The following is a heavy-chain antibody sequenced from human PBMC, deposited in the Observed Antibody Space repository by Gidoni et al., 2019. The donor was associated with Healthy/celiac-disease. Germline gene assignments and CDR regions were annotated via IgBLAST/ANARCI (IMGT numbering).Heavy chain of an antibody. Sequence: EVQLVESGGGLVQPGRSLSLSCAASGFTFDDYAMHWVRQAPGKGLEWVAGISWKSGSIGYADSVKGRFTISRDNAKNSLYLQMNSLRAEETALYYCAKDNRRAMTTVTTYGMDVWGQGTTVTVSS. CDR2: ISWKSGSI. CDR1: GFTFDDYA. J-gene: IGHJ6*02. D-gene: IGHD4-17*01. V-gene: IGHV3-9*01. CDR3: AKDNRRAMTTVTTYGMDV.